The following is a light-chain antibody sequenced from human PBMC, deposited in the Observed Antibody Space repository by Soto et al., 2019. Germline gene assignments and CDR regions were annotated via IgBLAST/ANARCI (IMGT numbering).Light chain of an antibody. CDR3: QQYGSSPRT. J-gene: IGKJ1*01. CDR1: QSVSSNY. Sequence: EIVLTQSPGTLSLSPGERATLSCRASQSVSSNYLAWYQQKPGQAPRLLIYGASSRATGIPDRFSGSGSGTDFTLIISRLEPEDFAVYYCQQYGSSPRTFGQGTKVEIK. V-gene: IGKV3-20*01. CDR2: GAS.